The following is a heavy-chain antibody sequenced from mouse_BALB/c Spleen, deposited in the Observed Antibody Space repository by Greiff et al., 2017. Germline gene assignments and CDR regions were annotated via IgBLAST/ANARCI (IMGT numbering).Heavy chain of an antibody. CDR3: ARGYDGAWFAY. Sequence: EVKVVESGGGLVKPGGSLKLSCAASGFTFSSYAMSWVRQTPEKRLEWVATISSGGSYTYYPDSVKGRFTISRDNAKNTLYLQMSSLRSEDTAMYYCARGYDGAWFAYWGQGTLVTVS. J-gene: IGHJ3*01. D-gene: IGHD2-2*01. V-gene: IGHV5-9-3*01. CDR1: GFTFSSYA. CDR2: ISSGGSYT.